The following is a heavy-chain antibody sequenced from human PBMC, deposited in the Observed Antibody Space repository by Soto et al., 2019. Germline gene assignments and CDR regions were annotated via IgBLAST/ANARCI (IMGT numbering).Heavy chain of an antibody. CDR2: INPSSGGT. Sequence: SVKVSCKASGYTFTGYYMHWVRQAPGQGLEWMGWINPSSGGTNYAQKFQGWVTMTRDTSISTAYMELSRLRSDDTAVYYCARDHRRYCSGGSCYYGFDPWGQGTLVTVSS. D-gene: IGHD2-15*01. CDR1: GYTFTGYY. V-gene: IGHV1-2*04. J-gene: IGHJ5*02. CDR3: ARDHRRYCSGGSCYYGFDP.